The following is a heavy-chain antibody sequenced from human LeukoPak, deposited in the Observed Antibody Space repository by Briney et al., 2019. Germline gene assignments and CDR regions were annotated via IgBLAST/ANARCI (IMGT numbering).Heavy chain of an antibody. J-gene: IGHJ4*02. V-gene: IGHV1-46*01. Sequence: ASVKVSCKASGYTFTSYYMHWVRQAPGQGLEWMGIINSSGGSTTYAQKFQGRVSMIRDTSTSTVYMELRSLRSEDTAVYYCARERLVELSLDYWGQGTLVTVSS. CDR1: GYTFTSYY. CDR2: INSSGGST. CDR3: ARERLVELSLDY. D-gene: IGHD3-16*02.